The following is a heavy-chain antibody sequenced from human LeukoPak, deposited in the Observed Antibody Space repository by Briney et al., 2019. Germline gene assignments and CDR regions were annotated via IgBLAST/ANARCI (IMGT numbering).Heavy chain of an antibody. J-gene: IGHJ4*01. CDR2: INPYNGAT. CDR3: APTAGHRYYFDY. V-gene: IGHV1-2*02. CDR1: GYNFINYY. Sequence: ASVKVSCKASGYNFINYYINWVRQAPGQGLEWRGWINPYNGATTYAQKFQGRVTMTRDTSVTTAYMELNRLKSDDTAIYYCAPTAGHRYYFDYWGQGTLVTVSS.